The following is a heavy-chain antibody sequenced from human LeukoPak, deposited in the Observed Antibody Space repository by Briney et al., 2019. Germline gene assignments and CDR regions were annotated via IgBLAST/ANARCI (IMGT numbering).Heavy chain of an antibody. Sequence: GGSLKLSCAASGFTFSGSVMHWVRQASGKGLEWVGRITSKPNSYATVYAASVKGRFTISSDDSKNTAYLQMNSLKTEDTAVYYCTGDSGWYSPDYWGQGTLVTVSS. CDR2: ITSKPNSYAT. CDR3: TGDSGWYSPDY. D-gene: IGHD6-19*01. J-gene: IGHJ4*02. CDR1: GFTFSGSV. V-gene: IGHV3-73*01.